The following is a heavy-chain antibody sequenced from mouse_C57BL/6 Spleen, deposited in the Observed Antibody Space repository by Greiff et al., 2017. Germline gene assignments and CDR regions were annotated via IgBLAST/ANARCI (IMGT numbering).Heavy chain of an antibody. CDR1: GYAFRSSW. CDR2: IYPGDGDT. J-gene: IGHJ4*01. Sequence: QVQLVESGPELVKPGASVKISCKASGYAFRSSWLNWVKQRPGTGLEWIGRIYPGDGDTNYNGKFKGKATLTADKSSSTAYMQLSSLTSEDSAVYFCGGGYYYAMDYWGQGTSVTVSS. V-gene: IGHV1-82*01. CDR3: GGGYYYAMDY.